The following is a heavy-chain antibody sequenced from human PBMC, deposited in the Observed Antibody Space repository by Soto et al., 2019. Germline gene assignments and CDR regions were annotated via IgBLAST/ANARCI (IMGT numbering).Heavy chain of an antibody. CDR2: ISGSGGST. CDR1: GFTFSSYA. D-gene: IGHD6-19*01. CDR3: AKVGGEIGVAGPLYTGHDFDY. J-gene: IGHJ4*02. V-gene: IGHV3-23*01. Sequence: EVQLLESGGGLVQPEGSLRLSCAASGFTFSSYAMSWVRQAPGKGLEWVSAISGSGGSTYYADSVKGRFTISRVNSKNTLYLQMNSLRCVDTAVYYCAKVGGEIGVAGPLYTGHDFDYWGQGTLVTVSS.